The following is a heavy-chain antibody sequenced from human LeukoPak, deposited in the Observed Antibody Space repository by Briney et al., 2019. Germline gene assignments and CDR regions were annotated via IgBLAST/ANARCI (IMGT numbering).Heavy chain of an antibody. Sequence: GGSLRLSCAASGFTFSSYAMSWVRQAPGKGLEWVSAISGSGGSTYYADSVKGRFTISRDNSKNTLYLQMNSLRAEDTAVYYCVKDWPSVHYDFWSGYPTTYYYGMDVWGQGTTVTVSS. J-gene: IGHJ6*02. CDR2: ISGSGGST. D-gene: IGHD3-3*01. V-gene: IGHV3-23*01. CDR1: GFTFSSYA. CDR3: VKDWPSVHYDFWSGYPTTYYYGMDV.